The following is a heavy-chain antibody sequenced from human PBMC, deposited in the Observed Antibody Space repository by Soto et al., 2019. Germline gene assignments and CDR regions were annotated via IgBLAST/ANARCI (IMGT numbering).Heavy chain of an antibody. J-gene: IGHJ4*02. D-gene: IGHD3-10*01. CDR3: ARGAPRGRGVPTYLHY. CDR1: GDSITGGGYY. Sequence: PSETLSLTCTVSGDSITGGGYYWNWVRQLPGKGLEWIGCVYYTGTTYYNPSLKSRITISIDSSKNQFSLTLSSVTAADTALYICARGAPRGRGVPTYLHYWGQGTLVTSPQ. V-gene: IGHV4-31*03. CDR2: VYYTGTT.